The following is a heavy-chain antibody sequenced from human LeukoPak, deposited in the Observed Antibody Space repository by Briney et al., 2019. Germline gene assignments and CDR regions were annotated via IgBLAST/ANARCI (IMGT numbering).Heavy chain of an antibody. D-gene: IGHD3-16*01. CDR2: INPDGSSI. CDR1: GFVFSNYW. Sequence: PGRSLRLSCAGSGFVFSNYWMYWVRQAPGRGLVWVSRINPDGSSIGYADFVRGRFTISRDNAKNTLFLQMNSLTVEDTAMYYCGRDLSWGSTDYWGQGTLVTVPS. V-gene: IGHV3-74*01. CDR3: GRDLSWGSTDY. J-gene: IGHJ4*02.